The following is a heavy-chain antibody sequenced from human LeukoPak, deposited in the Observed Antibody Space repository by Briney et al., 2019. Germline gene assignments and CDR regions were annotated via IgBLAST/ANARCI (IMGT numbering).Heavy chain of an antibody. CDR3: ARVDTAMAEKIDY. V-gene: IGHV4-4*02. CDR1: GGSISSSNW. D-gene: IGHD5-18*01. Sequence: SGTLSLTCAVSGGSISSSNWWSWVRQPPGKGLEWIGSIYHSGSTYYNPSLKSRVTISVDTSKNQFSLKLSSVTAADTAVYYCARVDTAMAEKIDYWGQGTLVTVSS. J-gene: IGHJ4*02. CDR2: IYHSGST.